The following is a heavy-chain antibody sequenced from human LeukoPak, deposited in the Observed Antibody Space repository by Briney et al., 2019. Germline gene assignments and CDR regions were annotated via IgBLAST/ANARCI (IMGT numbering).Heavy chain of an antibody. V-gene: IGHV4-59*08. Sequence: SETLSLTCTVSGGSISSYYWSWIRQPPGKGLEWIGYIYYSGSTNYNPSLKSRVTISVDTSKNQFSLKLSSVTAADTAVYYCARLGVAGTCLGAFDIWGQGAMVTVSS. D-gene: IGHD6-19*01. CDR2: IYYSGST. J-gene: IGHJ3*02. CDR3: ARLGVAGTCLGAFDI. CDR1: GGSISSYY.